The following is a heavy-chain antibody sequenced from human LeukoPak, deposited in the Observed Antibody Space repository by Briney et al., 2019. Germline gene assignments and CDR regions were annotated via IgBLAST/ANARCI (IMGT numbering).Heavy chain of an antibody. CDR2: IYSGGST. J-gene: IGHJ4*02. CDR3: AREFMVAAADD. V-gene: IGHV3-53*01. CDR1: GFTVSSNY. D-gene: IGHD6-13*01. Sequence: GGSLRLSCAASGFTVSSNYMSWVRQAPGKGLEWVSVIYSGGSTYYADSVKGRFTISRDNSKNTLYLQMNSLRAEDTAVYYCAREFMVAAADDWGQGTLVTVSP.